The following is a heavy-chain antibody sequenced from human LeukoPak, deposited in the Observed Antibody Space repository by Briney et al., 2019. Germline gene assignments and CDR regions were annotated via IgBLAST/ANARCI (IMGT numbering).Heavy chain of an antibody. CDR2: ISSSSTI. CDR3: ARSLIAADY. J-gene: IGHJ4*02. CDR1: GFTFSSYS. V-gene: IGHV3-48*01. Sequence: PGGSLRLSCAASGFTFSSYSMNWVRQAPGKGLEWVSYISSSSTIYYADSVKGRFTISRGNAKNSLYLQMNSLRAEDTAVYYCARSLIAADYWGQGTLVTVSS. D-gene: IGHD6-13*01.